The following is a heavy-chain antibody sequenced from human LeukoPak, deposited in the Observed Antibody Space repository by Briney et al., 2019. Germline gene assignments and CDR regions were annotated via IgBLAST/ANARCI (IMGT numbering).Heavy chain of an antibody. J-gene: IGHJ4*02. D-gene: IGHD6-19*01. CDR2: MSGSGISI. CDR3: ARDDIAVAGQDY. CDR1: GFTISKYA. V-gene: IGHV3-23*01. Sequence: HSGGSLRLSCEAFGFTISKYAMAWVRQGPGKGLEWVSSMSGSGISIYYADSVKGRFTVSSDNSKNTLYLQMNSLRAEDTAVYYCARDDIAVAGQDYWGQGTLVTVSS.